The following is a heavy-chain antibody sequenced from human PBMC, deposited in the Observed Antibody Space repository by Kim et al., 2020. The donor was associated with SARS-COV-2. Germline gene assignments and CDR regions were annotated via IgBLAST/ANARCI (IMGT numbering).Heavy chain of an antibody. J-gene: IGHJ4*02. Sequence: GGSLRLSCAASGFTFSRYGMHWVRQAPGKGLDWVAVVGSDGSLQFYADSAKGRFTISRDNSRNTLYLEMSSLRVEDTAVYYCAKEIADGLPLERWGQEPWSPSPQ. D-gene: IGHD1-1*01. CDR2: VGSDGSLQ. CDR1: GFTFSRYG. CDR3: AKEIADGLPLER. V-gene: IGHV3-30*18.